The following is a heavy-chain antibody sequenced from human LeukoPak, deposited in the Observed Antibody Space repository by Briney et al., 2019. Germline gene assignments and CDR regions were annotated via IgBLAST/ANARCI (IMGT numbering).Heavy chain of an antibody. J-gene: IGHJ6*02. CDR3: AKGHYDFWSGYPFYYYYGMDV. CDR2: ISYDGSNK. Sequence: GGSLRLSCAASGFTFSSYGMHWVRQAPGKGLEWVAVISYDGSNKYYADSVKGRFTISRDNSKNTLYLQMNSLRAEDTAVYYCAKGHYDFWSGYPFYYYYGMDVWGQGTTVTVSS. CDR1: GFTFSSYG. D-gene: IGHD3-3*01. V-gene: IGHV3-30*18.